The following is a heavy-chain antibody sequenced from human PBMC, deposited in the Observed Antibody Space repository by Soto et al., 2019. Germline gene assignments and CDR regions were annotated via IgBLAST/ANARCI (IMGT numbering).Heavy chain of an antibody. CDR1: GGSFSGYY. J-gene: IGHJ4*02. V-gene: IGHV4-34*01. CDR2: INYSEST. CDR3: ATHPPYGPLDH. Sequence: PSETLSLTCAVYGGSFSGYYWSWIRQPPGKGLEWIGNINYSESTYYNPSLKSRVTISVDTSKNQFSLRLTSVTAADTAVYYCATHPPYGPLDHWGQGTLVTVS. D-gene: IGHD4-17*01.